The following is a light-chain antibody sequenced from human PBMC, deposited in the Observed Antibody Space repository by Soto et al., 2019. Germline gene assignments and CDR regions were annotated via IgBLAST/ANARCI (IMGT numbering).Light chain of an antibody. CDR2: DAS. V-gene: IGKV1-33*01. Sequence: IQMTQSPSTLSAYVEDRVTITCRASQSISDWLAWYQQKPGKAPKLLSSDASTLETGVPSRFSGSGSGTDFAFTISSLQPEDIAPYYCQHSDNLPITFGQGTRLEI. CDR1: QSISDW. CDR3: QHSDNLPIT. J-gene: IGKJ5*01.